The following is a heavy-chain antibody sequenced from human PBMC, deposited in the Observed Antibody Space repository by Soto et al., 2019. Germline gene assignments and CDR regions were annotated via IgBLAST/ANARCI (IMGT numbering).Heavy chain of an antibody. CDR2: ISSDGTNE. CDR3: AKDLGGYYYYYYMDV. Sequence: QVQLVESGGGVVQPGRSLRLSCAASGSTFRGYGIHWVRQAPGKGLEWVAVISSDGTNEYYADSVKGRFTISRDNSKNTLYLQMNSLRADDTAVYYCAKDLGGYYYYYYMDVWGKGTTVTVSS. J-gene: IGHJ6*03. V-gene: IGHV3-30*18. CDR1: GSTFRGYG.